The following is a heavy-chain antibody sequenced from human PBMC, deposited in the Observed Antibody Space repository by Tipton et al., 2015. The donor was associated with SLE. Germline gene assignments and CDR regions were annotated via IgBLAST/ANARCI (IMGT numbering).Heavy chain of an antibody. J-gene: IGHJ4*02. V-gene: IGHV4-61*01. Sequence: TLSLTCTVSGGSISSSSYYWSWIRQPPGKGLEWIGYIYYSGGTNYNPSLKSRVTISVDTSKNQFSLKLSSVTAADTAVYYCARGGTQDTFDYWGQGTLVTVSS. CDR1: GGSISSSSYY. CDR2: IYYSGGT. CDR3: ARGGTQDTFDY. D-gene: IGHD1-1*01.